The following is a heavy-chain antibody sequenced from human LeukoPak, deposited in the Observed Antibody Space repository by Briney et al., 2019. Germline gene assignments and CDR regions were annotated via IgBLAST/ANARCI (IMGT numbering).Heavy chain of an antibody. CDR1: GGSISSYY. CDR2: IYYSGST. D-gene: IGHD3-22*01. J-gene: IGHJ3*02. V-gene: IGHV4-59*08. CDR3: ARSGDSSGYYPGAFDI. Sequence: SETLSLTCTVSGGSISSYYWSWIRQPPGKGLEWIGYIYYSGSTNYNPSLKSRVTISVDTSKNQFSLKLSSVTAADTAVYYCARSGDSSGYYPGAFDIWGQGTMVTVSS.